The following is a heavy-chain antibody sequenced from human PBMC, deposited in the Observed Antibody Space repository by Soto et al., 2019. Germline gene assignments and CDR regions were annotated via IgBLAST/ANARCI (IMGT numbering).Heavy chain of an antibody. Sequence: QVQLVESGGGVVQPGRSLRLSCAASGFTFSSDGMHWVRQAPGKGLEWVAVIWYHGSNKYYADSVKGRFTISRDNSKNTLYLQMNGLRAEDTAVYYCARDRDPGQWLTTNYFDYWGQGTLVTVSS. CDR1: GFTFSSDG. CDR3: ARDRDPGQWLTTNYFDY. D-gene: IGHD6-19*01. J-gene: IGHJ4*02. V-gene: IGHV3-33*01. CDR2: IWYHGSNK.